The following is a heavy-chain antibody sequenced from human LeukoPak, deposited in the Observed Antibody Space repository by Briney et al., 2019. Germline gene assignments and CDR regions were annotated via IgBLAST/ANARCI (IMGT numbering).Heavy chain of an antibody. D-gene: IGHD3-22*01. CDR3: ARTSIYYDSSGYRS. CDR1: GGSFSGYY. J-gene: IGHJ5*02. CDR2: INHSGST. Sequence: PSETLSLTCAVYGGSFSGYYWSWIRQPPGKGLEWIGEINHSGSTNYNPSLKSRVTISVDTSKNQFSLKLISVTAADTAVYYCARTSIYYDSSGYRSWGQGTLVTVSS. V-gene: IGHV4-34*01.